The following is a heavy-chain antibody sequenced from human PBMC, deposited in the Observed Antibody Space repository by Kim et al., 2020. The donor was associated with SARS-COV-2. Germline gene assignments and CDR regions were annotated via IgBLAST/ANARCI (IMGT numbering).Heavy chain of an antibody. CDR2: INHSGST. CDR1: GGSFSGYY. V-gene: IGHV4-34*01. J-gene: IGHJ4*02. CDR3: ARERESSSWYGLRHYIDS. Sequence: SETLSLTCAVYGGSFSGYYWSWIRQPPGKGLEWIGEINHSGSTNYNPSLKSRVTISVDTSKNQFSLKLSSVTAADTAVYYCARERESSSWYGLRHYIDSWGQGTRVSVPT. D-gene: IGHD6-13*01.